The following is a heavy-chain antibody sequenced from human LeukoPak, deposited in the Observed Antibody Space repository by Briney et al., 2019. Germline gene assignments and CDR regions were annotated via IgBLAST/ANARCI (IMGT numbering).Heavy chain of an antibody. Sequence: SETLSLTCTVSGGSINTDYGSWLRQPAGKGLEGIGRINSNGKINYNPSLKSRVTMSIHTSQNQFSLNLTSVTAADTAAYYSARLLLPASMGAFVVWGQGTMVTVSS. CDR2: INSNGKI. V-gene: IGHV4-4*07. J-gene: IGHJ3*01. CDR1: GGSINTDY. D-gene: IGHD2-2*01. CDR3: ARLLLPASMGAFVV.